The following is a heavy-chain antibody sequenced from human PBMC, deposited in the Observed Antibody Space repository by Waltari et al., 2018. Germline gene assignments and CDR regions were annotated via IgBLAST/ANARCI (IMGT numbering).Heavy chain of an antibody. CDR3: ARGGRQPDY. J-gene: IGHJ4*02. CDR1: GGSISSYY. Sequence: QVQLQESGPGLVKPSETLSLTCTVSGGSISSYYWSWIRQPAGKGLAWIGRIYTSGSTTYNPPLKSRVTISVDTSKNQFSLKLSSVTAADTAVYYCARGGRQPDYWGQGTLVTVSS. V-gene: IGHV4-4*07. CDR2: IYTSGST. D-gene: IGHD3-16*01.